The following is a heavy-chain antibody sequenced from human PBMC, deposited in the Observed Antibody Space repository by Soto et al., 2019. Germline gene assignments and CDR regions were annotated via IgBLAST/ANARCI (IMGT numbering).Heavy chain of an antibody. CDR3: XXXGGXANFDY. J-gene: IGHJ4*02. D-gene: IGHD2-15*01. CDR2: IWYDGSNK. Sequence: QVQLVESGGGVVQPGRSLRLSCAASGFTFSSYGMHWVRQAPGKGLEWVAVIWYDGSNKYYADSVKGRFTISRDNSKNTLYLQMNSLRAEDTAXXYXXXXGGXANFDYWGQGTLVTVSS. V-gene: IGHV3-33*01. CDR1: GFTFSSYG.